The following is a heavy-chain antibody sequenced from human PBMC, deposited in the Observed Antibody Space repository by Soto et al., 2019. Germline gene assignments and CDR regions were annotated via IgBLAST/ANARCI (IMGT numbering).Heavy chain of an antibody. CDR2: ISGDGGNK. J-gene: IGHJ4*02. CDR3: ARRLTSTVSALGY. CDR1: GLTFSSYA. V-gene: IGHV3-30-3*01. D-gene: IGHD6-19*01. Sequence: QVHLVESGGGVVQPGKSLRLSCTAPGLTFSSYAVHWVRQAPGKGLEGVSVISGDGGNKYFAESVRGRFLISRDNSKNTVYLQMNSLRHEDTAVYFCARRLTSTVSALGYWGQGTLVTVSS.